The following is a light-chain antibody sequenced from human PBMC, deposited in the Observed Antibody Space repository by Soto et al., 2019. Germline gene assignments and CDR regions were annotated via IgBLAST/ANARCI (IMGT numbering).Light chain of an antibody. CDR1: SSDVGGYNY. CDR3: SSYTSSSIDYV. CDR2: EVS. Sequence: QSVLTQPASVSGSPGQSITISCTGTSSDVGGYNYVSWYQQHPGKAPNLMIYEVSNRPSGISNRFSDSKSGNTASLTISGLQAEDEADYYCSSYTSSSIDYVFGTGTKLTVL. J-gene: IGLJ1*01. V-gene: IGLV2-14*01.